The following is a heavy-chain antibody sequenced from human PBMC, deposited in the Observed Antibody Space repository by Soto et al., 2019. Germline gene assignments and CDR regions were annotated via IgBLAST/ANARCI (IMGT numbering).Heavy chain of an antibody. CDR1: GGTFSSYS. CDR3: ARDGGRHSGGIDY. Sequence: QVQLVQSGAEVKKPGSSVKVSCKASGGTFSSYSINWVRQAPGQGLEWMGEIIPIFGTANYAQKFQGRVTMTADESTSTAYMDLSSLRSEDTAVYYCARDGGRHSGGIDYWGQGTLVTVSS. CDR2: IIPIFGTA. D-gene: IGHD1-26*01. V-gene: IGHV1-69*01. J-gene: IGHJ4*02.